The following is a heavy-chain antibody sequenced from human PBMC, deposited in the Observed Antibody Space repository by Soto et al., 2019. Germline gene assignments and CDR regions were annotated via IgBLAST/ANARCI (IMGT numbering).Heavy chain of an antibody. CDR1: GGSISSSSYY. CDR2: IYYSGST. V-gene: IGHV4-39*01. Sequence: SETLSLTCTVSGGSISSSSYYWGWLRQPPGKGLEWIGSIYYSGSTYYNPSLKSRVTISVDTSKNQFSLKLSSVTAADTAVYYCARHKPRYSGRDAFDIWGQGTMVTVSS. D-gene: IGHD2-15*01. J-gene: IGHJ3*02. CDR3: ARHKPRYSGRDAFDI.